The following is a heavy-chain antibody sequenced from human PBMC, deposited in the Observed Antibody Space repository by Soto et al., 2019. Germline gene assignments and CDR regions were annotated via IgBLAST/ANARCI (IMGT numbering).Heavy chain of an antibody. CDR2: ISYDGSNK. CDR1: GFTFSSYG. V-gene: IGHV3-30*18. D-gene: IGHD3-16*01. CDR3: AKDRNDYYAFDI. J-gene: IGHJ3*02. Sequence: QVQLVESGGGVVQPGRSLRLSCAASGFTFSSYGMHWVRQAPGTGLEWVAVISYDGSNKYYADSVKGRFTISRDNSKNTLYLQMNSLRAEDSAVYYCAKDRNDYYAFDIWGQGTMVTVSS.